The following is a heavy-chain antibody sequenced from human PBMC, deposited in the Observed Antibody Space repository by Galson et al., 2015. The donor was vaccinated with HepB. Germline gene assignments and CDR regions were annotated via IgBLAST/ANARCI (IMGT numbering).Heavy chain of an antibody. CDR2: IRSKAYGGTT. Sequence: SLRLSCAASGFTFGDYAMSWFRQAPGKGLEWVGFIRSKAYGGTTEYAASVKGRFTISRDDSKSIAYLQMNSLKTEDTAVYYCTRDGHCGGDCYSAWDDYWGQGTLVTVSS. J-gene: IGHJ4*02. CDR3: TRDGHCGGDCYSAWDDY. V-gene: IGHV3-49*03. D-gene: IGHD2-21*02. CDR1: GFTFGDYA.